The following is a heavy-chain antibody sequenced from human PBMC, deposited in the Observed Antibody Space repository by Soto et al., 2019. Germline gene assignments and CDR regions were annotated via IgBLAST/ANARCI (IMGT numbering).Heavy chain of an antibody. J-gene: IGHJ4*02. CDR2: INAGNGNT. CDR3: ARDNITVILDY. CDR1: AYTFTSYD. Sequence: ASVKVSCKASAYTFTSYDMNWVRQAPGQRLEWMGWINAGNGNTKYSQKFQGRVTITRDTSASTAYMELSSLRSEDTAVYFCARDNITVILDYWGQGTLVTVSS. D-gene: IGHD1-20*01. V-gene: IGHV1-3*01.